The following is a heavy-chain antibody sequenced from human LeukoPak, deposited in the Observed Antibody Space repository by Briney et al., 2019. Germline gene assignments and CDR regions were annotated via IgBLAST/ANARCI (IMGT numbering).Heavy chain of an antibody. V-gene: IGHV4-39*07. Sequence: SETLSLTCTVSGGSISSSSYYWGWIRQPPGKGLEWIGSIYHSGSTYYNPSLKSRVTISVDTSKNQFSLKLSSVTAADTAVYYCARVPVDYYDSSGYDAFDIWGQGTMVTVSS. D-gene: IGHD3-22*01. CDR1: GGSISSSSYY. CDR3: ARVPVDYYDSSGYDAFDI. CDR2: IYHSGST. J-gene: IGHJ3*02.